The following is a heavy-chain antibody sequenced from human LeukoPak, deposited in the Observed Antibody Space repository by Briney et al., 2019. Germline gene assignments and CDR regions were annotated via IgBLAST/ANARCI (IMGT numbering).Heavy chain of an antibody. J-gene: IGHJ4*02. CDR2: ISSNGGST. Sequence: GGSLRLSCAASGFTFSSYAMHWVRQAPGKGLEYVSAISSNGGSTYYANSVKGRFTISRDNSKNTLYLQMGSLRAEDMAVYYCARAPYYYYGSGSYPLDYWGQGTLVTVSS. V-gene: IGHV3-64*01. CDR1: GFTFSSYA. CDR3: ARAPYYYYGSGSYPLDY. D-gene: IGHD3-10*01.